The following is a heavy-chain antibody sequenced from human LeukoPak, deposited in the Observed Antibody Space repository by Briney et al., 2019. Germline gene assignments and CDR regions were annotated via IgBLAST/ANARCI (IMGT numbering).Heavy chain of an antibody. D-gene: IGHD5-18*01. V-gene: IGHV1-2*02. CDR2: INPNSGGT. J-gene: IGHJ4*02. Sequence: ASVKVSCKPSGYTFTHYYLHWVRQAPGQGLEWMGWINPNSGGTNYAQKFQGRVTMNRDTSISTAYMELSRLRSDDTAVYYCARDRVQGYHNYLPTYFDYWGEGTLVSVS. CDR3: ARDRVQGYHNYLPTYFDY. CDR1: GYTFTHYY.